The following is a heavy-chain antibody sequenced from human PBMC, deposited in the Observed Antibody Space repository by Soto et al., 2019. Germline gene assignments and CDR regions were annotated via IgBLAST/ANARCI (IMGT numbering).Heavy chain of an antibody. J-gene: IGHJ4*02. CDR1: GFKFDDYA. D-gene: IGHD2-15*01. CDR3: AKAVCDPLSGTSDYFFEN. CDR2: ITWSGGTI. Sequence: EVQLVESGGGLVQPGRSLRLSCAAYGFKFDDYAMHWVRQAPGKGLEWVSGITWSGGTIGYADALKGRLTISRDNAKTSLYLELDSLEPYDSAFYYCAKAVCDPLSGTSDYFFENWGQGTLVTVSS. V-gene: IGHV3-9*01.